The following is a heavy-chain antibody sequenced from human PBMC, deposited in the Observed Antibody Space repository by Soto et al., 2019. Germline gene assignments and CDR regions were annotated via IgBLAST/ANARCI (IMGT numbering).Heavy chain of an antibody. CDR2: ISYDGSNK. CDR3: ARILRPLDPYCGGDCYPYYYYYGMDV. CDR1: GFTFSSYA. V-gene: IGHV3-30*04. D-gene: IGHD2-21*02. Sequence: GGSLRLSCAASGFTFSSYAMHWVRQAPGKGLEWVAVISYDGSNKYYADSVKGRFTISRDNSKNTLYLQMNSLRAEDTAVYYCARILRPLDPYCGGDCYPYYYYYGMDVWGQGTTVTVSS. J-gene: IGHJ6*02.